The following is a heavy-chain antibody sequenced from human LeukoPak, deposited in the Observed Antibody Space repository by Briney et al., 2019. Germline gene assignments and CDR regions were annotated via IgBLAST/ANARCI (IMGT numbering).Heavy chain of an antibody. J-gene: IGHJ6*03. CDR3: AKLASLWFGELLGFMDV. D-gene: IGHD3-10*01. Sequence: PGRSLRLSCAVSGFTFSSYGMHWVRQAPGKGLEWVAVISYDGSNKYYADSVKGRFTISRDNSKNTLYLQMNSLRAEDTAVYYCAKLASLWFGELLGFMDVWGKGTTVTVSS. V-gene: IGHV3-30*18. CDR1: GFTFSSYG. CDR2: ISYDGSNK.